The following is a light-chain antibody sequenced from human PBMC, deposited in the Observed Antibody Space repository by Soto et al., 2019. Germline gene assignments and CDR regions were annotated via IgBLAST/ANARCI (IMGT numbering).Light chain of an antibody. Sequence: EIVLTQSPGTLSLSPGERATLSCRASQSVSGSSLAWYQQKPGQAPRLLIFGVSTRATGVPDRFSGSGSGTDFTLTISRLEPEDFVVYYCQQYGTSPPTFGQGTKVEIK. CDR1: QSVSGSS. CDR2: GVS. V-gene: IGKV3-20*01. J-gene: IGKJ1*01. CDR3: QQYGTSPPT.